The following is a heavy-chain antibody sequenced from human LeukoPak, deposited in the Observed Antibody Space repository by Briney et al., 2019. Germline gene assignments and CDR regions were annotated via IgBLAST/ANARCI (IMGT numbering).Heavy chain of an antibody. CDR2: FDPEDGET. J-gene: IGHJ4*02. Sequence: ASVKVSCKVSGYTLTELFMHWVRQAPGKGLEWMGGFDPEDGETIYAQKFQGRVTMTEDTSTDTAYMELSSLRSEDTAVYYCATIRVYYGSGSYPFDHWGQGTLVTVSS. V-gene: IGHV1-24*01. CDR3: ATIRVYYGSGSYPFDH. D-gene: IGHD3-10*01. CDR1: GYTLTELF.